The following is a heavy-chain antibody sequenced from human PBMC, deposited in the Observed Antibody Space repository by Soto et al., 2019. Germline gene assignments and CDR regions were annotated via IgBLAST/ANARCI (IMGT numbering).Heavy chain of an antibody. CDR2: IIPIFGTA. V-gene: IGHV1-69*13. CDR1: GGTFSSYA. J-gene: IGHJ5*02. CDR3: ASVSPYCGGDCYSGRFGWFDP. Sequence: SVKVSCKASGGTFSSYAISWVRQDPGQGLEWMGGIIPIFGTANYAQKFQGRVTITADESTSTAYMELSSLRSEDTAVYYCASVSPYCGGDCYSGRFGWFDPWGQGTLVTVS. D-gene: IGHD2-21*02.